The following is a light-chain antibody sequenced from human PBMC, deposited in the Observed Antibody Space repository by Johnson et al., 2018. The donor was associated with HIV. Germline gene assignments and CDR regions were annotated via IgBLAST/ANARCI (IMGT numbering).Light chain of an antibody. CDR2: ENN. CDR3: GTWDSGLGADIV. Sequence: QSVLTQPPSVSAAPGQKVTISCSGSSSNIGNNYVSWYQQLPGTAPKLLIYENNKRPSGIPDRFSGSKSGTSATLGITALQTGDEAEYYCGTWDSGLGADIVFGTGTEVTVL. J-gene: IGLJ1*01. CDR1: SSNIGNNY. V-gene: IGLV1-51*02.